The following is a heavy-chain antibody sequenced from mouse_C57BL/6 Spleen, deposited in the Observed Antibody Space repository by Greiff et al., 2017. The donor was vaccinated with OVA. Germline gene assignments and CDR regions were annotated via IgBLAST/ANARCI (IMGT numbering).Heavy chain of an antibody. CDR3: AREGGGNYDWFDY. CDR1: GYTFTSYT. J-gene: IGHJ3*01. Sequence: QVQLQQSGAELVRPGASVKLSCKASGYTFTSYTMHWVKQRPGQGLEWIGYINPSSGYTKYNQKFKGKATLTADKSSSTAYMQLSSLTSEDSAVYYCAREGGGNYDWFDYWGQGTLVTVSA. V-gene: IGHV1-4*01. D-gene: IGHD2-1*01. CDR2: INPSSGYT.